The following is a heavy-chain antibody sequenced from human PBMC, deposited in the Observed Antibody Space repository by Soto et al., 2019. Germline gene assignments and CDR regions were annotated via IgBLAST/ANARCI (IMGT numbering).Heavy chain of an antibody. V-gene: IGHV1-8*01. D-gene: IGHD6-13*01. Sequence: ASVKGSCTASGYTFTSYDINWVRQDTGQGLEWMGWMNPNSGNTGYAQKFQGRVTMTRNTSISTAYMELSSLRSEDTAVYYCARGGIAAAGYYYYGMDVWGQGTTVT. J-gene: IGHJ6*02. CDR3: ARGGIAAAGYYYYGMDV. CDR1: GYTFTSYD. CDR2: MNPNSGNT.